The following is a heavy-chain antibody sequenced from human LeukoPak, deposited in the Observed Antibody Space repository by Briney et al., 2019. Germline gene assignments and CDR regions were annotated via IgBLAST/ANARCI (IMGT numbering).Heavy chain of an antibody. V-gene: IGHV3-30*18. D-gene: IGHD3-10*01. Sequence: GGSLRLSCAASGFTFSSYGMHWVRQAPGKGLEWVAVISYDGSNKNYADSVKGRFTISRDNSKNTLYLQMNSLRADDTAVYYCAKDLMSAYYYGSGSLDYFDYWGQGTLVTVSS. CDR3: AKDLMSAYYYGSGSLDYFDY. CDR2: ISYDGSNK. J-gene: IGHJ4*02. CDR1: GFTFSSYG.